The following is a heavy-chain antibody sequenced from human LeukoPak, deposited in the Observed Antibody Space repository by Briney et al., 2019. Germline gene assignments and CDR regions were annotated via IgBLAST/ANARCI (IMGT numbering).Heavy chain of an antibody. D-gene: IGHD3-10*01. J-gene: IGHJ4*02. Sequence: ASVTVSCKASGYSFTDYHIHWVRQAPGQELEWVGLMNPNGGATHYAQKFWPRVPMTRDTSVSTAYMELTALTSDDPAVYYCARDRAADRGNFFDYWGQGTPVTVSS. V-gene: IGHV1-2*02. CDR2: MNPNGGAT. CDR3: ARDRAADRGNFFDY. CDR1: GYSFTDYH.